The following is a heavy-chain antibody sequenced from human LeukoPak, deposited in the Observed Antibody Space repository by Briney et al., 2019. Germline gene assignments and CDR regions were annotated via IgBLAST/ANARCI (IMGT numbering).Heavy chain of an antibody. CDR2: ISSSGSTI. CDR3: ARDERSDDSREYYFDY. CDR1: GFTFSDYY. V-gene: IGHV3-11*01. J-gene: IGHJ4*02. D-gene: IGHD3-22*01. Sequence: GGSLRLSCAASGFTFSDYYMSWIRQAPGKGLEWVSYISSSGSTIYYADSVKGRFTISRDNAKNSLYLQMNSLRGEDTAVYYCARDERSDDSREYYFDYWGQGTLVTVSS.